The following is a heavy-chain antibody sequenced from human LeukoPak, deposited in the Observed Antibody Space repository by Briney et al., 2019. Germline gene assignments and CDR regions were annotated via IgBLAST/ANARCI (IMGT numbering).Heavy chain of an antibody. Sequence: GASVKVSCKTSGYRFSGYYMHWVRQAPGQGLEWMGGIIPIFGTANYAQKFQGRVTITTDESTSTAYMELSSLRSEDTAVYYCARDHLYSRNYDILTGRFDPWGQGTLVTVSS. CDR2: IIPIFGTA. J-gene: IGHJ5*02. D-gene: IGHD3-9*01. V-gene: IGHV1-69*05. CDR1: GYRFSGYY. CDR3: ARDHLYSRNYDILTGRFDP.